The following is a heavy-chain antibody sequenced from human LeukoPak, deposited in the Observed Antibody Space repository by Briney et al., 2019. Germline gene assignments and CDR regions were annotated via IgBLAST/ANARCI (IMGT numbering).Heavy chain of an antibody. D-gene: IGHD3-16*02. V-gene: IGHV3-33*06. J-gene: IGHJ4*02. Sequence: PGRSLRLSRAASGFTFSSYGMHWVRQAPGKGLEWVAVIWYDGSNKYYADSVKGRFTISRDNSKNTLYLQMNSLRAEDTAVYYCAKDKADYVWGSYRLAPAAQPLDYWVQGTLVTVSS. CDR3: AKDKADYVWGSYRLAPAAQPLDY. CDR1: GFTFSSYG. CDR2: IWYDGSNK.